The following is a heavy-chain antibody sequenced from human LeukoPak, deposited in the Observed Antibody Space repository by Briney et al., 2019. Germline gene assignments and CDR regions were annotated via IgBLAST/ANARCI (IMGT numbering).Heavy chain of an antibody. D-gene: IGHD6-19*01. J-gene: IGHJ4*02. CDR2: VSNSGSYT. CDR3: ARSRGAGPGAHFDY. CDR1: GFTFSDEY. Sequence: GGALRLSCAASGFTFSDEYMSWIRQAPGKGLEWVSYVSNSGSYTNYADSVKGRFTISRDNAKSSLYLQMNSVRAEDTAVYYCARSRGAGPGAHFDYWGQGTLVTVSP. V-gene: IGHV3-11*03.